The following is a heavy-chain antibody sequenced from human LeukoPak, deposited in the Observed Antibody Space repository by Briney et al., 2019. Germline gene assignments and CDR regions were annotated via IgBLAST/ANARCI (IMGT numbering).Heavy chain of an antibody. V-gene: IGHV3-49*03. CDR1: GFTFGDYA. D-gene: IGHD2-2*01. CDR3: TRATIYVVVVPAAMPNWFDP. J-gene: IGHJ5*02. Sequence: GGSLRLSCTASGFTFGDYAMSWFRQAPGKGLEWVGFIRSKAYGGTTEYAASVKGRFTISRDDSKSIAYLQMNSLKTEDTAVYYCTRATIYVVVVPAAMPNWFDPWGQGTLVTVSS. CDR2: IRSKAYGGTT.